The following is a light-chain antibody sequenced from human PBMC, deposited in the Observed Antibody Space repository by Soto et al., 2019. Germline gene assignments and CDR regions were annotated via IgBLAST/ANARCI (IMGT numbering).Light chain of an antibody. CDR1: SSDVGGYNY. V-gene: IGLV2-14*01. Sequence: QSVLTQPASVSGSPGQSITISCTGTSSDVGGYNYVSWYQQHPGKAPNLLIYDVSYRPSVVSIRFSGSKSGNTASLTISGLQAEDEAYYFCSSYTSTITFYVFGTGTKVTVL. J-gene: IGLJ1*01. CDR2: DVS. CDR3: SSYTSTITFYV.